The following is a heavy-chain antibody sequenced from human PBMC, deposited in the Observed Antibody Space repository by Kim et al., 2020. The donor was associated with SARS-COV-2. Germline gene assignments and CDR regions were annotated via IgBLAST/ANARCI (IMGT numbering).Heavy chain of an antibody. D-gene: IGHD6-13*01. CDR3: TTALYSSSWYFDY. J-gene: IGHJ4*02. Sequence: GSLRLSCAASGFTFSNAWMSWVRQAPGKGLEWVGRIKSKTDGGTTDYAAPVKGRFTISRDDSKNTLYLQMNSLKTEDTAVYYCTTALYSSSWYFDYWGQGTLVTVSS. CDR1: GFTFSNAW. CDR2: IKSKTDGGTT. V-gene: IGHV3-15*01.